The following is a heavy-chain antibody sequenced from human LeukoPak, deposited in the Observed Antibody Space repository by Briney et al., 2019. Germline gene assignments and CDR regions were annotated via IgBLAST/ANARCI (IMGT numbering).Heavy chain of an antibody. CDR2: IYTSGST. CDR3: ARVSEYGSGSYYLFDY. V-gene: IGHV4-4*07. CDR1: GGSISSYY. D-gene: IGHD3-10*01. J-gene: IGHJ4*02. Sequence: PSETLSLTCTVSGGSISSYYWSWIRQPAGKGLEWIGRIYTSGSTNYNPSLKSRVTMSVDTSKNQFSLKLSSVTAADTAVYYCARVSEYGSGSYYLFDYWGQGTLVTVSS.